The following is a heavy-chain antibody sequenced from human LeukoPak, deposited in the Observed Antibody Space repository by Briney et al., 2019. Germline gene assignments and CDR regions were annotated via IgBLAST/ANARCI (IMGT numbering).Heavy chain of an antibody. CDR2: IWYDGSNK. CDR3: AGGYQLHLFDY. CDR1: GFTFSSYG. J-gene: IGHJ4*02. Sequence: GRSLRLSCAASGFTFSSYGMHWVRQAPGKGLEWVAVIWYDGSNKYYADSVKGRFTISRDNSKNTLYLQMNSLRAEDTAVYCCAGGYQLHLFDYWGQGTLVTVSS. D-gene: IGHD2-2*01. V-gene: IGHV3-33*01.